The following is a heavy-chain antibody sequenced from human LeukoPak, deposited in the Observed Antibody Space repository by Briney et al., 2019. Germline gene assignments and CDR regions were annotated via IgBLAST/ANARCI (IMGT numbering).Heavy chain of an antibody. CDR3: AKPAGAMTTVTYYFDY. CDR1: GFTFSNYA. J-gene: IGHJ4*02. Sequence: GASLRLSCAASGFTFSNYAVSWVRRAPGKGLEWVSAISGSGGSTYYADSVKGRFTISRDNSKNTLYLQMNSLRAEDTAVYYCAKPAGAMTTVTYYFDYWGQGTLVTVSS. D-gene: IGHD4-17*01. V-gene: IGHV3-23*01. CDR2: ISGSGGST.